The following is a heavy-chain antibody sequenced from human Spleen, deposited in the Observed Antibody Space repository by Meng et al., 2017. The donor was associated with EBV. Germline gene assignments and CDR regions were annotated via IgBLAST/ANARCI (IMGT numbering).Heavy chain of an antibody. D-gene: IGHD2-8*02. J-gene: IGHJ4*02. CDR2: INHSGNT. V-gene: IGHV4-34*01. CDR1: GGPFDGYS. CDR3: ATWWGKGYY. Sequence: QGESQQWGAGLLEPSETLSLNCVAYGGPFDGYSWPWIRQPPGKGLEWIGEINHSGNTNYNPSLKSRVTISVDRSKRQFSLKLTSMTAADTAVYYCATWWGKGYYWGQETLVTVSS.